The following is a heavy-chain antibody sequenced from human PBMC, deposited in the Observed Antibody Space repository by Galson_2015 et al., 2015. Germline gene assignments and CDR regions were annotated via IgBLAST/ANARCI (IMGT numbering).Heavy chain of an antibody. Sequence: SLTCAVYGGSFSGYYWSWIRQPPGKGLEWIGEINHSGSTNYNPSLKSRVTISVDTSKNQFSLKLSSVTAADTAVYYCARVSGYSYGYNYWGQGTLVTVSS. CDR3: ARVSGYSYGYNY. J-gene: IGHJ4*02. D-gene: IGHD5-18*01. V-gene: IGHV4-34*01. CDR1: GGSFSGYY. CDR2: INHSGST.